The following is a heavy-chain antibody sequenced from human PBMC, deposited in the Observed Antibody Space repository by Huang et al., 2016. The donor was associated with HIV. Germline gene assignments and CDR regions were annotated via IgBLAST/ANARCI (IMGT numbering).Heavy chain of an antibody. Sequence: QVQLVQSGAEVKKPGASVKVSCKASGYTFSSFGISWVRQAPGQGLEWVGWISVYNGNTKIAQKFQGRLTMTTDTSTSTAYMERRSLRSDDTAVYYCARGGGIQLWLLGYYYMDVWGNGTTVTVSS. CDR2: ISVYNGNT. CDR1: GYTFSSFG. D-gene: IGHD5-18*01. V-gene: IGHV1-18*01. CDR3: ARGGGIQLWLLGYYYMDV. J-gene: IGHJ6*03.